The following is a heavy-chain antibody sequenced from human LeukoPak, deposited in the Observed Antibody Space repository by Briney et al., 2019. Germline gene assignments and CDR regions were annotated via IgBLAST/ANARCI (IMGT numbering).Heavy chain of an antibody. Sequence: GGSLRLSCAASGFTFSSYAMSWVRQAPGKGLEWVSAISGSGGSTYYADSVKGRFTISRDNSKNTLYLQMSSLRAEDTAVYYCASTMVRGVTHYYYYGMDVWGQGTTVTVSS. CDR2: ISGSGGST. V-gene: IGHV3-23*01. CDR1: GFTFSSYA. CDR3: ASTMVRGVTHYYYYGMDV. D-gene: IGHD3-10*01. J-gene: IGHJ6*02.